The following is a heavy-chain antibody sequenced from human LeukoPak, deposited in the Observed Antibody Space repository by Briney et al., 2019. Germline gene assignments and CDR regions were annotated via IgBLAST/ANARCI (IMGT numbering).Heavy chain of an antibody. Sequence: GGSLRLSCAASGFTLRNYAMSWVRQVPGKGLEWVSSIGAGDKYTYYADSVKGRFTISRDNSKNTLYLQMNSLRAEDTAVYYCARDANFGYDAFDIWGQGTMVTVSS. D-gene: IGHD3-10*01. CDR1: GFTLRNYA. CDR2: IGAGDKYT. CDR3: ARDANFGYDAFDI. J-gene: IGHJ3*02. V-gene: IGHV3-23*01.